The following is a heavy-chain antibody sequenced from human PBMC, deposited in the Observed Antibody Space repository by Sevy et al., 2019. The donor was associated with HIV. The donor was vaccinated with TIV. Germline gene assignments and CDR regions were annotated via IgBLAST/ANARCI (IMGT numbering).Heavy chain of an antibody. V-gene: IGHV3-21*01. CDR1: GFTFSSYS. J-gene: IGHJ3*02. Sequence: GGSLRLSCAASGFTFSSYSMNWDRQAPGKGLEWVSSISDSSNYIYYAHSVKGRFTISRDNAKNSLYLQMNSLRAEDTAVYYCARRYCSLTSCYMHDAFDIWGQGTMVTVSS. CDR2: ISDSSNYI. CDR3: ARRYCSLTSCYMHDAFDI. D-gene: IGHD2-2*02.